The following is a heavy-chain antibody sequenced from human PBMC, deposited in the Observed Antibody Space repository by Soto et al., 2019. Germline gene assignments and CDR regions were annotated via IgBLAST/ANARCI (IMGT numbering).Heavy chain of an antibody. D-gene: IGHD2-2*01. CDR2: IGGSGGST. J-gene: IGHJ6*02. CDR1: GVTFSSSA. CDR3: AKDENYCSSTSCYGMDV. Sequence: XGSLRLSCPASGVTFSSSAMSWVRHVPGRGLEWVSAIGGSGGSTYYADSVKGRFTISRDNSKNTLYLQMNSLRAEDTAVYYCAKDENYCSSTSCYGMDVWGQGTTVTVSS. V-gene: IGHV3-23*01.